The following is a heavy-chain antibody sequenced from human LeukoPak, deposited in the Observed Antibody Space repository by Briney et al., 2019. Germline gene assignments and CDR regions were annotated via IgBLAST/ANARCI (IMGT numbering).Heavy chain of an antibody. CDR3: ARTYYDFWSGPYGMDV. CDR2: IYSGGST. V-gene: IGHV3-66*02. Sequence: GGSLRLSCAASGFTVSSNYMSWVRQAPGKGLEWVSVIYSGGSTYYADSVKGRFTISRDNSKNTLYLQMNSLRAEDTAVYYCARTYYDFWSGPYGMDVRGQGTTVTVSS. J-gene: IGHJ6*02. CDR1: GFTVSSNY. D-gene: IGHD3-3*01.